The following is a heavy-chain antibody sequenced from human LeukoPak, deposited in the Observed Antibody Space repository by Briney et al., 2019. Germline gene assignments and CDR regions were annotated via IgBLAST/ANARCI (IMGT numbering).Heavy chain of an antibody. V-gene: IGHV4-34*01. Sequence: SETLSLTCAVYGGSFSAYYWSWIRQPPGKGLEWIGEINHSGSTNYNPSLKSRVTISVDTSKNQFSLKLSSVTAADTAVYYCARYKMGSGWTAFFDYWGQGTLVTVSS. D-gene: IGHD6-19*01. J-gene: IGHJ4*02. CDR1: GGSFSAYY. CDR3: ARYKMGSGWTAFFDY. CDR2: INHSGST.